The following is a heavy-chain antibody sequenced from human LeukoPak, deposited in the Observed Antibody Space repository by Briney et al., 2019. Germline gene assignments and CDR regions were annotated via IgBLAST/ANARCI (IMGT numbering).Heavy chain of an antibody. CDR3: ARGHPLRVTMIVVVTRHTPMYYFDY. J-gene: IGHJ4*02. V-gene: IGHV4-34*01. CDR2: INHSGST. Sequence: SETLSLTCAVYGGSFSGHYWSWIRQPPGKGLEWIGEINHSGSTNYNPSLKSRVTISVDTSKNQFSLKLSSVTAADTAVYYCARGHPLRVTMIVVVTRHTPMYYFDYWGQGTLVTVSS. CDR1: GGSFSGHY. D-gene: IGHD3-22*01.